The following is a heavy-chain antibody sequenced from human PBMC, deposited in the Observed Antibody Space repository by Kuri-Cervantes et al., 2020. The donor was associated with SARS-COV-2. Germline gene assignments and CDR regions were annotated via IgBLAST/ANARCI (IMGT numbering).Heavy chain of an antibody. CDR3: AREPQGYSGYDYFDY. Sequence: ETLSLTCAASGFTFSSYWVSWVRQAPGKGLEWVANIKQDGSEKYYVDSVKGRFTISRDNAKNSLYLQMNSLRAEDTAVYYCAREPQGYSGYDYFDYWGQGTLVTVSS. CDR1: GFTFSSYW. J-gene: IGHJ4*02. CDR2: IKQDGSEK. D-gene: IGHD5-12*01. V-gene: IGHV3-7*01.